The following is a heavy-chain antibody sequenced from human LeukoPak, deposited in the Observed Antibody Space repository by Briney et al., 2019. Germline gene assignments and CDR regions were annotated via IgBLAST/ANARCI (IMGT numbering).Heavy chain of an antibody. J-gene: IGHJ5*02. D-gene: IGHD1-26*01. Sequence: SETLSLTCTVSGGSISSGSYYWSWIRQPAGKGLEWIGRIYTSGSTNYNPSLKSRVTISVDTSKNQFSLKLSSVTAADTAVYYCARDFVGATKGGIYNWFDPWGQGTLVIVSS. CDR2: IYTSGST. CDR3: ARDFVGATKGGIYNWFDP. CDR1: GGSISSGSYY. V-gene: IGHV4-61*02.